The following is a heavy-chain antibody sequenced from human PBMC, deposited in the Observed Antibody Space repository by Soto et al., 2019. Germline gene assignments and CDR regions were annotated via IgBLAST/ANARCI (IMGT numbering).Heavy chain of an antibody. CDR3: ARDGDIVATIMSHYYYYWMDV. D-gene: IGHD5-12*01. CDR2: ISSSSSTI. J-gene: IGHJ6*02. V-gene: IGHV3-48*02. Sequence: EVQLVESGGGLVQPGGSLRLSCAASGFTFSSYSMNWVRQAPVKGLEWLSDISSSSSTIYYADSVKGRFTISRDNAKNSLDLHMNSLIDADTAVYYCARDGDIVATIMSHYYYYWMDVCGQGTTVTVS. CDR1: GFTFSSYS.